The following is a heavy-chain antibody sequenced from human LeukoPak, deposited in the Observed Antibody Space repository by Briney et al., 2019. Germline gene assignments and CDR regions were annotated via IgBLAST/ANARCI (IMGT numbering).Heavy chain of an antibody. V-gene: IGHV3-30*18. CDR1: GFPFNKYR. CDR2: ISYDASTK. Sequence: PGGPLSLPCAASGFPFNKYRVQGAPQAPGKAREGVAVISYDASTKYYADSVKGRFTISRDNSKSTLYLQMSSLKAEDTAVYYCAKESGIRSCGAYFLHWGQGTLVTVSS. J-gene: IGHJ1*01. D-gene: IGHD5-12*01. CDR3: AKESGIRSCGAYFLH.